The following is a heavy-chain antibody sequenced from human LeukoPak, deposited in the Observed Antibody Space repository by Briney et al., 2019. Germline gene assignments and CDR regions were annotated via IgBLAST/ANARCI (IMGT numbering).Heavy chain of an antibody. CDR3: AKDDAWLQFND. CDR1: GFTFSSYG. Sequence: GGTPRLSCAASGFTFSSYGMSWVRQAPGKGLEWVSAISGSGGSTYYADSVKGRFTISRDNSENTLYLHMNSLRAGDTAVYFCAKDDAWLQFNDWGQGTLVTVSS. J-gene: IGHJ4*02. CDR2: ISGSGGST. V-gene: IGHV3-23*01. D-gene: IGHD5-24*01.